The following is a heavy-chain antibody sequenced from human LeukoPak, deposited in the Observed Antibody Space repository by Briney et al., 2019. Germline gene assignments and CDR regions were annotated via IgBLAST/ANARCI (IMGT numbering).Heavy chain of an antibody. V-gene: IGHV1-69*05. CDR3: ASYIVVGGWFDP. Sequence: SVKVSCKASGGTFSSYAISWVRQAPGQGLEWMGGSIPIFGTANYAQKFQGRVTITTDESTSTAYMELSSLRSEDTAVYYCASYIVVGGWFDPWGQGTLVTVSS. J-gene: IGHJ5*02. D-gene: IGHD2-15*01. CDR1: GGTFSSYA. CDR2: SIPIFGTA.